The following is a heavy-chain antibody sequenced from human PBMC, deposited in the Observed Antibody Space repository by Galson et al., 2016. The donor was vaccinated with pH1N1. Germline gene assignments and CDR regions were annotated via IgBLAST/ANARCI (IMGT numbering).Heavy chain of an antibody. Sequence: LRLSCADSGFTFSSYWMSWVRQAPGKGLEWVANIKQDGSEKYYVDSVKGRFTISRDNTKNSLYLQMNSLRAEDTAVYYCARTGSAYDTYYYYYGMDVWGQGTTVIVSS. D-gene: IGHD5-12*01. CDR3: ARTGSAYDTYYYYYGMDV. V-gene: IGHV3-7*01. CDR1: GFTFSSYW. J-gene: IGHJ6*02. CDR2: IKQDGSEK.